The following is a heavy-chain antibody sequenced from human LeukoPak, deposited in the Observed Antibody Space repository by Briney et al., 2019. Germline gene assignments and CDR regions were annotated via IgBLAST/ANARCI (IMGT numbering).Heavy chain of an antibody. D-gene: IGHD2-15*01. V-gene: IGHV4-59*01. CDR3: ARDPVGYCSGGSCYPPGYFDY. CDR1: GGSISSYY. Sequence: SETLSLTCTVSGGSISSYYWSWIGQPPGKGLEWIGYIYYSGSTNYNPSLKSRVTISVDTSKNQFSLKLSSVTAADTAVYYCARDPVGYCSGGSCYPPGYFDYWGQGTLVTVSS. CDR2: IYYSGST. J-gene: IGHJ4*02.